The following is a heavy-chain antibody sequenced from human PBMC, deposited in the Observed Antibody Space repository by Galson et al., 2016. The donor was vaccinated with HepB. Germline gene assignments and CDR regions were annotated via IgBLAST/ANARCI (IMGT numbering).Heavy chain of an antibody. D-gene: IGHD1-7*01. CDR1: GATLSSLV. J-gene: IGHJ4*02. CDR2: IVPAFSTT. CDR3: ARGLNWNYNS. V-gene: IGHV1-69*13. Sequence: SVKVSCKAAGATLSSLVINWVRQAPGQGLEWMGGIVPAFSTTNCAPKFQGRVTITADESTTTAYMELSSLTSEDTAVYYCARGLNWNYNSWGQGTLVTVSS.